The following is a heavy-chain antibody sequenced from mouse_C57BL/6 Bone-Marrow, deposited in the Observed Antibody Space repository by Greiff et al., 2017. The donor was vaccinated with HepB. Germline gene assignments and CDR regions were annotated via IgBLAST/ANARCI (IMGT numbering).Heavy chain of an antibody. D-gene: IGHD2-3*01. Sequence: EVQLQESGPGLVKPSQSLSLTCSVTGYSITSGYYWNWIRQFPGNKLEWMGYISYDGSNNYNPSLKNRISITRDTSKNQFFLKLNSVTTEDTATYYCARSWLLEDYWGQGTSVTVSS. CDR3: ARSWLLEDY. CDR2: ISYDGSN. V-gene: IGHV3-6*01. J-gene: IGHJ4*01. CDR1: GYSITSGYY.